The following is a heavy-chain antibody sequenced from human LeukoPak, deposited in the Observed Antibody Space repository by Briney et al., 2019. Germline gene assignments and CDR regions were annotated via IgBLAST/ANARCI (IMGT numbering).Heavy chain of an antibody. V-gene: IGHV3-23*01. CDR3: AKIARYCSSTSCYTGAFDI. D-gene: IGHD2-2*02. Sequence: GGSLRLSCAASGFTVSNNYMIWVRQAPGKGLEWVSAISGSGGSTYYADSVKGRFTISRDNSKNTLYLQMNSLRAEDTAVYYCAKIARYCSSTSCYTGAFDIWGQGTMVTVSS. CDR1: GFTVSNNY. CDR2: ISGSGGST. J-gene: IGHJ3*02.